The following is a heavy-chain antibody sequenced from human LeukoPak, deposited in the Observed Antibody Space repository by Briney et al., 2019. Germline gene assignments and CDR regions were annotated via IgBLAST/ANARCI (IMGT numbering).Heavy chain of an antibody. CDR2: MNPDSGNT. D-gene: IGHD2-2*01. CDR1: GYTFTSYD. Sequence: ASVNVSCKASGYTFTSYDINWVRQATGQGLEWMGWMNPDSGNTGYAQKVQGRVTVTRNTSINTAYMELSSLRSEDTAVYYCAREDRGRLSSSISVWGKGTAVTVSS. V-gene: IGHV1-8*02. CDR3: AREDRGRLSSSISV. J-gene: IGHJ6*04.